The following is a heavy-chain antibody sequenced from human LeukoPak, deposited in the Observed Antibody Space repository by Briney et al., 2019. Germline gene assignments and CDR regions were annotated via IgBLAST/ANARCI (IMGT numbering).Heavy chain of an antibody. D-gene: IGHD6-19*01. CDR3: ARDGGSGWPGAFDI. J-gene: IGHJ3*02. V-gene: IGHV3-30-3*01. CDR2: ISYDGSNK. CDR1: GFTFSSYA. Sequence: PGGSLRLSCAASGFTFSSYAMHWVRQAPGKGLEWVAVISYDGSNKYYADSVKGRFTISRDNSKNTLYLQMNSLRAEDTAVYYCARDGGSGWPGAFDIWGQGTMVTVSS.